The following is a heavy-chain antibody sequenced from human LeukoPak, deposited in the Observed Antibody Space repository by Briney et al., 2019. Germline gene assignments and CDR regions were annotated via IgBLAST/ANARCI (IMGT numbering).Heavy chain of an antibody. CDR1: GFTFSSYA. Sequence: GGSLRLSCAASGFTFSSYAMHWVRQTPGKGLEWVALISYDGSNKYYADSVKARFTISRDNSKNTLYLQMNSLRAGDTAVYYCAREGDGSCFDYWGQGTLVTVSS. D-gene: IGHD3-16*01. CDR2: ISYDGSNK. CDR3: AREGDGSCFDY. J-gene: IGHJ4*03. V-gene: IGHV3-30-3*01.